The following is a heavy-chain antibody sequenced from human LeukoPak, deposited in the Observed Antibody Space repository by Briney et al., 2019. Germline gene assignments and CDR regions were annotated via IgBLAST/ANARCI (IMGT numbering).Heavy chain of an antibody. CDR2: ISGSGGST. Sequence: KAGGSLRLSCAASGFTFSSYAMSWVRQAPGKGLEWVSAISGSGGSTYYADSVKGRFTISRDNSKNTLYLQMNSLRAEDTAVYYCAKDGLIAARQGENWFDPWGQGTLVTVSS. V-gene: IGHV3-23*01. D-gene: IGHD6-6*01. CDR3: AKDGLIAARQGENWFDP. J-gene: IGHJ5*02. CDR1: GFTFSSYA.